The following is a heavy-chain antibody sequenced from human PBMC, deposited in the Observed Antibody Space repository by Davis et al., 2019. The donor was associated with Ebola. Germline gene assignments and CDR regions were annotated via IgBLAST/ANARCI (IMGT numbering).Heavy chain of an antibody. CDR1: GDSFTSQW. D-gene: IGHD2-8*02. CDR2: IYTGASDT. V-gene: IGHV5-51*01. J-gene: IGHJ3*02. Sequence: KVSCKDSGDSFTSQWIGWVRQMPGKGLEWMGIIYTGASDTRSSPSFRGQVTISAHKSTKTAFLQWSSLRASDTAMYYCASLRRTITGMDDGYDIWGQGTTVTVSS. CDR3: ASLRRTITGMDDGYDI.